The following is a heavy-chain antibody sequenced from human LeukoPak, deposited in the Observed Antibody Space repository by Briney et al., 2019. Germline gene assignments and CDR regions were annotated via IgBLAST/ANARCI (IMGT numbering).Heavy chain of an antibody. V-gene: IGHV1-46*01. D-gene: IGHD3-3*01. CDR2: INSSGDNT. CDR1: GYTFTSYY. J-gene: IGHJ5*02. Sequence: ASVKVSCKASGYTFTSYYMYWVRQAPGQGLEWMGIINSSGDNTNYAQKFQGRVTMTRDMSTTTVYMELSSLRSEDTAVYYCARGGRITIFGVATGGFDPWGQGTLVTVSS. CDR3: ARGGRITIFGVATGGFDP.